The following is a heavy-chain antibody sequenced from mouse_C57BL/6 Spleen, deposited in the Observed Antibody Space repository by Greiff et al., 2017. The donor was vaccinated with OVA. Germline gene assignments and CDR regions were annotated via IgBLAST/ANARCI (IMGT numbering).Heavy chain of an antibody. J-gene: IGHJ2*01. V-gene: IGHV1-18*01. Sequence: VQLKESGPELVKPGASVKIPCKASGYTFTDYNMDWVKQSHGKSLEWIGDINPNNGGTIYNQKFKGKATLTVDKSSSTAYMERRSLTSEDTAVYYCARFDDYFDYWGQGTTLTVSS. CDR2: INPNNGGT. CDR1: GYTFTDYN. CDR3: ARFDDYFDY.